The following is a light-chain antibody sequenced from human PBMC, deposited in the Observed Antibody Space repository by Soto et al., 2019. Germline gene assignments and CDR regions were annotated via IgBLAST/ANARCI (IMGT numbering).Light chain of an antibody. CDR3: QKRSHWPWLT. J-gene: IGKJ4*01. V-gene: IGKV3-11*01. Sequence: EIVLTQSPATLSLSPGERATLSCRASQSVNNYLAWYQQKPGQAPRLVIYDVFNRATGTPDRFSRSGSGTDFTLNISSLEPEDFGVYYCQKRSHWPWLTFGGGTRVEIK. CDR1: QSVNNY. CDR2: DVF.